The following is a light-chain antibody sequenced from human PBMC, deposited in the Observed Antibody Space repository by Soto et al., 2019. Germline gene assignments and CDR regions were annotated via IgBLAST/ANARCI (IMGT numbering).Light chain of an antibody. J-gene: IGLJ2*01. Sequence: QSALTQPASVSASPGQSITISCTGTRSDVGAYNYVYWYQQHPGKAPKLMMFDVNNRPSGVSYRFSGSKSGNTASLTISGLQSEYEADYYCSSYTTTSTLAFGGGTKLTVL. CDR2: DVN. CDR3: SSYTTTSTLA. CDR1: RSDVGAYNY. V-gene: IGLV2-14*03.